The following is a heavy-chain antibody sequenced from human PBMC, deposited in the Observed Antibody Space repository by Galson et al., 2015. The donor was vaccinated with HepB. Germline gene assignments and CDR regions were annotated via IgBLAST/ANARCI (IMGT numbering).Heavy chain of an antibody. D-gene: IGHD3-10*01. J-gene: IGHJ4*02. Sequence: ETLSLTCAVYGGSLSGSYWSWIRQSPGKGLGWIGSIYYSGSTYYNPSLKSRVTISVDTSKNQFSLKLSSVTAADTAVYYCAWSLSGYYFDYWGQGTLVTVSS. CDR1: GGSLSGSY. V-gene: IGHV4-39*01. CDR2: IYYSGST. CDR3: AWSLSGYYFDY.